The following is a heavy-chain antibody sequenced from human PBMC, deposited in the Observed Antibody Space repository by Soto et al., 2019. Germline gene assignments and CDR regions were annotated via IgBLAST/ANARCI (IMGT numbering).Heavy chain of an antibody. CDR3: ATGFLEWLNDY. CDR2: IKEDGSEK. CDR1: GFTFSTFW. Sequence: AGGSLRLSCAASGFTFSTFWMDWVRQAPGKGLEWVAKIKEDGSEKYYADSVKGRFTISRDNSKNTLYLQMNSLRAEDTAVYYCATGFLEWLNDYWGQGTLVTV. J-gene: IGHJ4*02. V-gene: IGHV3-7*03. D-gene: IGHD3-3*01.